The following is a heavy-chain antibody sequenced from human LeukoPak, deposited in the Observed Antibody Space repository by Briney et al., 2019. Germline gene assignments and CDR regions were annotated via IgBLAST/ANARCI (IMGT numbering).Heavy chain of an antibody. D-gene: IGHD4-23*01. CDR3: ARHNSEEYKGLYPEDYYYYYYMDV. V-gene: IGHV3-74*01. CDR2: INSDGSST. J-gene: IGHJ6*03. Sequence: PGGSLRLSCAASGFTFSSYWMHWVRQAPGKGLVWVSRINSDGSSTSYADSVKGRFTISRDNAKNTLYLQMNSLRAEDTALYYCARHNSEEYKGLYPEDYYYYYYMDVWGKGTTVTVSS. CDR1: GFTFSSYW.